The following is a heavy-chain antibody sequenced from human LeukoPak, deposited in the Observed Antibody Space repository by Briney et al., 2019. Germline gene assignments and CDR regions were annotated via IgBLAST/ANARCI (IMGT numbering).Heavy chain of an antibody. D-gene: IGHD4-17*01. J-gene: IGHJ6*02. Sequence: DSVKVSCKASGYTFTGYYMHWVRQAPGQGLEWMGWINPNSGGTNYAQKFQGWVTMTRDTSISTAYMELSRLRSDDTAVYYCARDLLDYGDYGYYGMDVWGQGTTVTVSS. V-gene: IGHV1-2*04. CDR1: GYTFTGYY. CDR2: INPNSGGT. CDR3: ARDLLDYGDYGYYGMDV.